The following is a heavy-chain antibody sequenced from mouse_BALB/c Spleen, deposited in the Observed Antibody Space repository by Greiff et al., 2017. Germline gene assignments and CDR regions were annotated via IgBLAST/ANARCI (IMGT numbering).Heavy chain of an antibody. J-gene: IGHJ4*01. D-gene: IGHD2-2*01. Sequence: EVKLVESGGGLVKPGGSLKLSCAASGFTFSSYAMSWVRQTPEKRLEWVASISSGGSTYYPDSVKGRFTISRDNARNILYLQMSSLRSEDTAMYYCARTGLRRDYYAMDYWGQGTSVTVSS. CDR2: ISSGGST. V-gene: IGHV5-6-5*01. CDR1: GFTFSSYA. CDR3: ARTGLRRDYYAMDY.